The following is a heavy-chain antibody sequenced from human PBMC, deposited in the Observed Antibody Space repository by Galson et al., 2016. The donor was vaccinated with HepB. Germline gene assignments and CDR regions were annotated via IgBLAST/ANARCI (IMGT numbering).Heavy chain of an antibody. CDR2: ISTSGSST. Sequence: SLRLSCAASGFAFSVYGMTWVRQAPRKGLEWVSAISTSGSSTDYADSVKGRFTISRDNGENTLFLQMNSLTPQDTAVYYCAGGQGGFEGFVHWGQGTLVTVS. V-gene: IGHV3-23*01. J-gene: IGHJ5*02. CDR1: GFAFSVYG. CDR3: AGGQGGFEGFVH. D-gene: IGHD3-10*01.